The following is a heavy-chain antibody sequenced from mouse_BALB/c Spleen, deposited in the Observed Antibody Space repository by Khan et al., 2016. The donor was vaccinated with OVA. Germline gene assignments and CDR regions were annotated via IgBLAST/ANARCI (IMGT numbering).Heavy chain of an antibody. Sequence: EVQLQESGGGLVQPGGSLKLSCAASGFDFSRYWMSWVRQAPGKGLEWIGEINPDSSTINYTPSLKDKFIISRDNAKITLYLQMSKVRSEDTALYYCARPYRYDGRAWFAYGGQGTLVTVSA. CDR3: ARPYRYDGRAWFAY. CDR2: INPDSSTI. V-gene: IGHV4-1*02. J-gene: IGHJ3*01. D-gene: IGHD2-14*01. CDR1: GFDFSRYW.